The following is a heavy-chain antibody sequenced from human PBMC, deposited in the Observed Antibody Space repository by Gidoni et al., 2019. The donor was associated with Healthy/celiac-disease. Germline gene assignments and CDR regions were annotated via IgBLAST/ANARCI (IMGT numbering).Heavy chain of an antibody. CDR1: GGSISSSSYY. Sequence: QLQLQESGPGLVKPSETLSLTCTVSGGSISSSSYYWGWIRQPPGKGLEWIGSIYYRGSTYYNPSLKSRVTISVDTSKNQFSLKLSSVTAADTAVYYCARRSTYYYDSSGLKWGQGTLVTVSS. V-gene: IGHV4-39*01. J-gene: IGHJ4*02. D-gene: IGHD3-22*01. CDR3: ARRSTYYYDSSGLK. CDR2: IYYRGST.